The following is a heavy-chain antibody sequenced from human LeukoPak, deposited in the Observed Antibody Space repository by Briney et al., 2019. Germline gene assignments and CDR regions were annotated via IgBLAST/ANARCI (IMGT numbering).Heavy chain of an antibody. CDR1: GYSISSGYY. Sequence: SETLSLTCTVSGYSISSGYYWDWIRHPPGKGLEWIWSIYHSGSTYYNPSLKRRVTISVDTYKNQFSLKLSSVTAADTAVYYYARTEDYGGNSFPFDYWGQGTLVTVSS. D-gene: IGHD4-23*01. CDR3: ARTEDYGGNSFPFDY. V-gene: IGHV4-38-2*02. J-gene: IGHJ4*02. CDR2: IYHSGST.